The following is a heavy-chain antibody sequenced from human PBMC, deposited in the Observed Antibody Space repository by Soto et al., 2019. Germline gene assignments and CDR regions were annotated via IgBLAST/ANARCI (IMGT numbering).Heavy chain of an antibody. Sequence: SVKVSCKASGGTFSSYAISWVRQAPGQGLEWMGGIIPIFGTANYAQKFQGRVTITADKSTSTAYMELSSLRSEDTAVYYCARGDPSSSWFDHWFDPWGQGTLVTVSS. D-gene: IGHD6-13*01. CDR1: GGTFSSYA. J-gene: IGHJ5*02. CDR2: IIPIFGTA. V-gene: IGHV1-69*06. CDR3: ARGDPSSSWFDHWFDP.